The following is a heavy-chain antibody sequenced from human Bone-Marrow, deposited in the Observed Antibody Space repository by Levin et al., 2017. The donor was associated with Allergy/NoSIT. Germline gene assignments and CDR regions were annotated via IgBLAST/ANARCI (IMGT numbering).Heavy chain of an antibody. CDR1: EYSFSSYG. J-gene: IGHJ4*02. D-gene: IGHD3-3*01. Sequence: GESLKISCKASEYSFSSYGIHWVRQAPGQGLEWMGWIHGANGNTIYSQTFQGRVIITSDTSASTAYVEVRSLRSEDTAVYYCARSGYDYWAGYYNFDHWGQGTLVSVTS. CDR3: ARSGYDYWAGYYNFDH. V-gene: IGHV1-3*01. CDR2: IHGANGNT.